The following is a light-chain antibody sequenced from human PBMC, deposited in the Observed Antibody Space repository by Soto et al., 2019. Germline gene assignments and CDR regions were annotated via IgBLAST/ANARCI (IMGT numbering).Light chain of an antibody. Sequence: DIQMTQSPSSLSASVGDRVTITCQASQDINNYLNWFQQKPGKAPKIVIYDASNLETGVPSRFSGSRSGTDFTFSINSLQPEDLATYYCQQYADLPWTFGQGTKVEMK. CDR2: DAS. V-gene: IGKV1-33*01. J-gene: IGKJ1*01. CDR1: QDINNY. CDR3: QQYADLPWT.